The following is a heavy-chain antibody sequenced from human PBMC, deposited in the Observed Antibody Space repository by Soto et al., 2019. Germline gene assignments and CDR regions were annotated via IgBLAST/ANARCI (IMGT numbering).Heavy chain of an antibody. CDR2: ISGSGGST. V-gene: IGHV3-23*01. D-gene: IGHD3-22*01. J-gene: IGHJ3*02. CDR3: AKDRGHYYDSSGYIDAFDI. CDR1: GFTFSSYA. Sequence: GGSLRLSCAASGFTFSSYAMSWVRQAPGKGLEWVSAISGSGGSTYYADSVKGRFTVSRDNSKNTLYLQMNSLRAEDTAVYYCAKDRGHYYDSSGYIDAFDIWGQGTMVTVSS.